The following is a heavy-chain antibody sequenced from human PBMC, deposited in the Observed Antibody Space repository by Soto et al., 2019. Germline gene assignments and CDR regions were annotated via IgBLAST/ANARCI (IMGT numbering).Heavy chain of an antibody. Sequence: ASVKVSCKASGYTFTSYGIRWVRQAPGQGLEWMGWISAYNGNTNYAQKLQGRVTMTTDTSTSTAYMELRSLRSDDTAVYYCARDRRGNYYYGMDVWGQGTTVTVSS. V-gene: IGHV1-18*01. CDR3: ARDRRGNYYYGMDV. J-gene: IGHJ6*02. CDR1: GYTFTSYG. CDR2: ISAYNGNT. D-gene: IGHD1-26*01.